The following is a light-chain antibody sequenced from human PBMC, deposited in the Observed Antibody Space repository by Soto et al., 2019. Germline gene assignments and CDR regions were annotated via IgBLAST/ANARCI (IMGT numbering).Light chain of an antibody. CDR3: QTWGTGIQV. V-gene: IGLV4-69*01. CDR1: SGHSSYA. J-gene: IGLJ2*01. CDR2: LNSDGSH. Sequence: QPVLTQSPSASASLGASVKLTCTLSSGHSSYAIAWHQQQPEKGPRYWMKLNSDGSHSKGDGIPDRFSGSSSGAERSLTISSLQSEDEADYYCQTWGTGIQVFGGGTKLTVL.